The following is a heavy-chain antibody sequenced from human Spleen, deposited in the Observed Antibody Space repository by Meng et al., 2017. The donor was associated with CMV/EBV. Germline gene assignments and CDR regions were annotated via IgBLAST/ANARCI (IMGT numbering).Heavy chain of an antibody. CDR2: ISSSSSYI. J-gene: IGHJ3*02. CDR1: GFTFSSYS. D-gene: IGHD3-10*01. V-gene: IGHV3-21*01. CDR3: ARMISGSGGAFDI. Sequence: LKISCAASGFTFSSYSMNWVRQAPGKGLEWVSSISSSSSYIYYADSVKGRFTISRDNAKNSLYLQMNSLRAEDTAVYYCARMISGSGGAFDIWGQGTMVTVSS.